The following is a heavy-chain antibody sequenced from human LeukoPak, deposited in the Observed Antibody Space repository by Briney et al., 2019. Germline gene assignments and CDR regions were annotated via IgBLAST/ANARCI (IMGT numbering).Heavy chain of an antibody. CDR1: VGTFSSYA. D-gene: IGHD2-2*01. V-gene: IGHV1-69*13. CDR2: IIPIFGTA. J-gene: IGHJ6*04. Sequence: GASVKVSCKASVGTFSSYAISWVRQAPGQRLEWMGGIIPIFGTANYTQKFQGRVTITADESKSTAYMELSSLRSEDPAVYCCARIVPICSSTSCYDVWGKGTTVTVSS. CDR3: ARIVPICSSTSCYDV.